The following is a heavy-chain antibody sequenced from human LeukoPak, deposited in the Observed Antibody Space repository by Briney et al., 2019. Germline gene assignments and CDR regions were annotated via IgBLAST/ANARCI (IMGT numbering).Heavy chain of an antibody. Sequence: ASVTVSCTASGYTFTSYDINWVRQAPGQGLEWMGWMNPNSGNTGYAQKLQGRVTMTRDTSTSTPYMELSSLRSEDTAVYYCATLCVHDDPSGYYPFHRWRRGRLATVCS. J-gene: IGHJ1*01. CDR1: GYTFTSYD. D-gene: IGHD3-22*01. CDR3: ATLCVHDDPSGYYPFHR. V-gene: IGHV1-8*01. CDR2: MNPNSGNT.